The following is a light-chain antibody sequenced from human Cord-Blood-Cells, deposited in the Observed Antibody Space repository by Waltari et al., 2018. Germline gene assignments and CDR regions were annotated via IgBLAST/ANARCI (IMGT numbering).Light chain of an antibody. J-gene: IGLJ7*01. Sequence: QSALTQPASVSGSPGQSITISCTGTSSDVGGYNYVSWYQQHPGKAPKLMIYDVSNRPSVVSNRISGSKSGNTASLTISGLQAEDEADYYCSSYTSSSTQHAVFGGGTQLTVL. CDR1: SSDVGGYNY. CDR3: SSYTSSSTQHAV. V-gene: IGLV2-14*03. CDR2: DVS.